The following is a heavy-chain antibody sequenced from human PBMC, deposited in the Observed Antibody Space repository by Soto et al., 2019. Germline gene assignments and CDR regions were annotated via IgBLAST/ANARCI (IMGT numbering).Heavy chain of an antibody. CDR1: GDSFSTYA. Sequence: SVKVSCKVSGDSFSTYAVSWVRQAPGQGLEWMGGIIAVFGTPSYAQKFKDRVTIIADESTTTVYMDLISLRSEDSAIYYCASRRIAGHYFYTMDVWGQGTTVTVSS. CDR2: IIAVFGTP. CDR3: ASRRIAGHYFYTMDV. J-gene: IGHJ6*01. D-gene: IGHD6-6*01. V-gene: IGHV1-69*13.